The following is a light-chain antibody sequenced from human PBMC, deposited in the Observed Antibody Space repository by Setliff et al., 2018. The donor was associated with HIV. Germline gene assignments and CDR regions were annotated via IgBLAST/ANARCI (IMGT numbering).Light chain of an antibody. V-gene: IGLV2-11*01. Sequence: QSALTQPRSVSGSPGQSVTLSCTGSSSDVGAYNYVSWYQQYPGKAPKLIIYDVSKRPSGVPDRFSGSKSGDTASLTISGLQSEDEADYCCCSYAGTYTYIFGSGTKVTVL. CDR1: SSDVGAYNY. CDR2: DVS. CDR3: CSYAGTYTYI. J-gene: IGLJ1*01.